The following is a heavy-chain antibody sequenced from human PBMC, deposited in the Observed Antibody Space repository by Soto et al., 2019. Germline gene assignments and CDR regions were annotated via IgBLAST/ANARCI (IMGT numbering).Heavy chain of an antibody. CDR3: AKNGLDNSPSAIDS. Sequence: GGSLRLSCAASGFTFRNNGLSWVRQAPGKGLEWVSGITGSGRDKYYADSAKGRFTISRDNSKNMVFLQMHSLRAEHTALYYCAKNGLDNSPSAIDSWGPGTLANVSS. J-gene: IGHJ4*02. CDR1: GFTFRNNG. CDR2: ITGSGRDK. V-gene: IGHV3-23*01. D-gene: IGHD2-8*01.